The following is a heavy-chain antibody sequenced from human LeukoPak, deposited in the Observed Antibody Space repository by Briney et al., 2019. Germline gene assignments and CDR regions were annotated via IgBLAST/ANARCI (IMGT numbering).Heavy chain of an antibody. CDR1: GFTFSSYA. CDR3: ATDRPHNGDVYFQY. Sequence: GGSLRLSCAASGFTFSSYAMHWVRQAPGKGLEWVAVISYDGSNKYYADSVKGRFTISRDNAKNSLYLQMNSLRAEDTAVYYCATDRPHNGDVYFQYWGQGTLVTVSS. V-gene: IGHV3-30-3*01. J-gene: IGHJ1*01. CDR2: ISYDGSNK. D-gene: IGHD4-17*01.